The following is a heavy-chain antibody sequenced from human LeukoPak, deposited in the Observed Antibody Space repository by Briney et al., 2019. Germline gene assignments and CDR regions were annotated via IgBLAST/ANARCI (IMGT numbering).Heavy chain of an antibody. V-gene: IGHV4-39*01. CDR1: GGSISSSSYY. CDR3: ARLGYSYGQVDY. D-gene: IGHD5-18*01. Sequence: KPSETLSLTCTVSGGSISSSSYYWGWIRQPPGKGLEWIGSIYYSGSTHYNPSLKSRVTISVDTSKNQFSLKLSSVTAADTAVYYCARLGYSYGQVDYWGQGTLVTVSS. CDR2: IYYSGST. J-gene: IGHJ4*02.